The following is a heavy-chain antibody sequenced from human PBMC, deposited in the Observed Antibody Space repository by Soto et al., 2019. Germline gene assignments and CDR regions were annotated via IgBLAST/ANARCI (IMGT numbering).Heavy chain of an antibody. Sequence: TSETLSLTCTVSAGSIGGSNYFWGWIRQSPETCLEWLVTISSSGSTYYNPSLKSRITMSLDTSKVQFSLNLNSVTAVDPSVYYCARDRQSEIVAMLASNGMDVWGQGTTVTV. D-gene: IGHD5-12*01. J-gene: IGHJ6*02. V-gene: IGHV4-39*02. CDR2: ISSSGST. CDR3: ARDRQSEIVAMLASNGMDV. CDR1: AGSIGGSNYF.